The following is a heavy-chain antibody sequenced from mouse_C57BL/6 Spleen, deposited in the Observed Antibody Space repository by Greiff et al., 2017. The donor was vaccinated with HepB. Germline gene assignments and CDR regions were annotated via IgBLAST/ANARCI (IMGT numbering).Heavy chain of an antibody. J-gene: IGHJ4*01. Sequence: VQLQQSGAELVKPGASVKLSCKASGYTFTSYWMHWVKQRPGQGLEWIGMIHPNSGSTNYNEKFKSKATLTVDKSSSTAYMQLSSLTSEESAVYYCARAPFYYYGSSYLYAMDYWGQGTSFTVSS. V-gene: IGHV1-64*01. D-gene: IGHD1-1*01. CDR1: GYTFTSYW. CDR2: IHPNSGST. CDR3: ARAPFYYYGSSYLYAMDY.